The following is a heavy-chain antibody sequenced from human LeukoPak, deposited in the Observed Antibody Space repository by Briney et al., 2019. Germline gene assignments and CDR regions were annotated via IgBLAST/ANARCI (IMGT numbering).Heavy chain of an antibody. D-gene: IGHD1-26*01. CDR1: GLTFSASA. CDR2: IASKGKNYAT. Sequence: PGGSLRLSCATSGLTFSASAINWVRQASGKGLEWVGRIASKGKNYATEYAASVKGRFTISRDDSKNTAYLQMNSLKTEDTAVYYCSRSGGDGATGEWGQGTLVTVSS. V-gene: IGHV3-73*01. CDR3: SRSGGDGATGE. J-gene: IGHJ4*02.